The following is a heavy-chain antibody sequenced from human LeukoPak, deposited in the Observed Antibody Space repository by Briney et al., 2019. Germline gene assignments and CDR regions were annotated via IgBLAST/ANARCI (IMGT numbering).Heavy chain of an antibody. CDR1: GCTFSSYA. Sequence: SVKVSCKASGCTFSSYAISWVRQPPGQGLEWMGGIIPMFGTAHYAQKFQGRVTITTDESTSTAYMELSSLRSEDTAVYYCARDLGMRGYYYMDVWGKGTTVTVSS. CDR3: ARDLGMRGYYYMDV. V-gene: IGHV1-69*05. J-gene: IGHJ6*03. CDR2: IIPMFGTA.